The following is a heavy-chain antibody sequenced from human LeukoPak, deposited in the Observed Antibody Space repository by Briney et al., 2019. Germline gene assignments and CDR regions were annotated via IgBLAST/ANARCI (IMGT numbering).Heavy chain of an antibody. CDR3: ARGVGSTWFSFDS. CDR1: GGSISSYY. CDR2: IYYSGST. J-gene: IGHJ4*02. V-gene: IGHV4-59*01. D-gene: IGHD6-13*01. Sequence: SETLSLTCTVSGGSISSYYWSWIRQPPGKGLEWIGYIYYSGSTNYNPSLKSRVTISVDTSKDQFSLNLNSVTAADTAVYYCARGVGSTWFSFDSWGQGTLVTVSS.